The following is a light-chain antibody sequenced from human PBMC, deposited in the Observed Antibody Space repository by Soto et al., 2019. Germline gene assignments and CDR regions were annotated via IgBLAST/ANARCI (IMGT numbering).Light chain of an antibody. CDR3: QQYNNWPIT. CDR2: GAS. CDR1: QSVSTN. J-gene: IGKJ4*01. Sequence: EIVMTQSPVTLSVSPGERATLSCRASQSVSTNLAWYQQKPGQAPRLLIYGASTRATDIPARFSGSGSGTEFTLSISSLQSEDFAVYYCQQYNNWPITFGGGTKVDIK. V-gene: IGKV3-15*01.